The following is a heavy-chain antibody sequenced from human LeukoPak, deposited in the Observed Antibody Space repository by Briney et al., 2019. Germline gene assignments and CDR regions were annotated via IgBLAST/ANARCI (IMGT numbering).Heavy chain of an antibody. J-gene: IGHJ6*02. Sequence: PSETLSLTCTVSGGSISSSSYYWGWIRQPPGKGLEWIGSIYYSGSTYYNPSLKSRVTISVDTSKNQFSLKLSSVTAADTAVYYCASPSLAYCGGDCRYYYGMDVWGQGTTVTVSS. CDR3: ASPSLAYCGGDCRYYYGMDV. D-gene: IGHD2-21*02. CDR2: IYYSGST. V-gene: IGHV4-39*01. CDR1: GGSISSSSYY.